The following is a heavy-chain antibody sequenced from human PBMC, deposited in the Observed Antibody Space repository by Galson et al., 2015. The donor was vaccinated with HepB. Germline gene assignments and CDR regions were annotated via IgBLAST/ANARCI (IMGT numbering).Heavy chain of an antibody. CDR3: ARLSSRSPAGGY. J-gene: IGHJ4*02. V-gene: IGHV4-39*01. CDR1: GGSISISSYY. CDR2: IYYSGST. Sequence: TLYLTCTVSGGSISISSYYWAWLCQPPGKGLEWIGGIYYSGSTYNNPSLTSRVTISVDTSKNQFSLRLTSVTAADTAVYYCARLSSRSPAGGYWGQGTLVTVSS. D-gene: IGHD2-2*01.